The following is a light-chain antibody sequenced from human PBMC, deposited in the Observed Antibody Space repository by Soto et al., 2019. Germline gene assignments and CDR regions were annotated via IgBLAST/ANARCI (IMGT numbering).Light chain of an antibody. CDR3: HQYGHSPVT. V-gene: IGKV3-20*01. CDR2: DAS. CDR1: QSVRSTY. J-gene: IGKJ4*01. Sequence: EIVLTQTPGTVSLSPGERATLSCRASQSVRSTYFAWYQHKPGQAPRLLIFDASTRATGIPDRFSGSGSGTDFTLTISRLEPEDFALYYCHQYGHSPVTFGGGTKVAIK.